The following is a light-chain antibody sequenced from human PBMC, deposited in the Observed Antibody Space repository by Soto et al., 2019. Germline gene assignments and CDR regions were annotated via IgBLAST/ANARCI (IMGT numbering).Light chain of an antibody. CDR1: RSVSSSY. J-gene: IGKJ1*01. V-gene: IGKV3-20*01. CDR2: GAS. Sequence: EIVLTQSPGTLSLSPGERATLSSRASRSVSSSYLAWYQQKPGQAPRLLIYGASSRATGIPDRFSGSGSGTDFTLTISRLEPEDFAVYYCQQYGSSPTFGQGTKVEIK. CDR3: QQYGSSPT.